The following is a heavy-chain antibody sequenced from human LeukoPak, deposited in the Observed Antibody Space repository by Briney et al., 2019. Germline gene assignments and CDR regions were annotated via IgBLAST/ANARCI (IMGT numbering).Heavy chain of an antibody. CDR1: GGSISSSSYY. J-gene: IGHJ4*02. CDR3: ARQGYYDFWSGQHDY. D-gene: IGHD3-3*01. CDR2: IYYSGST. Sequence: SETLSLTCTVSGGSISSSSYYWGWIRQPPGKGLEGIGSIYYSGSTYYNPSLKIRVTISVETSKNQFSLKLSSVTAADTAVYYCARQGYYDFWSGQHDYWGQGTLVTVSS. V-gene: IGHV4-39*01.